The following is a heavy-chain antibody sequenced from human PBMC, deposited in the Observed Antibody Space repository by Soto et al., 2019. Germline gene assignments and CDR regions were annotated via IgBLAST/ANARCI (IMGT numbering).Heavy chain of an antibody. D-gene: IGHD6-19*01. CDR1: GFSLSTSGMC. V-gene: IGHV2-70*01. CDR3: ARTPTRWLVLEKYYYYGMDV. J-gene: IGHJ6*02. CDR2: IDWDDDK. Sequence: SGPTLVNPTQTLTLTCTFSGFSLSTSGMCVSWIRQPPGKALEWLALIDWDDDKYYSTSLKTRLTISKDTSKNQVVLTMTNMDPVDTATYYCARTPTRWLVLEKYYYYGMDVWGQGTTVTVSS.